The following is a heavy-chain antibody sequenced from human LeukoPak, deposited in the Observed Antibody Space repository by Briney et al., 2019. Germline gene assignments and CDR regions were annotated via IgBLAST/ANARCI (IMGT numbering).Heavy chain of an antibody. V-gene: IGHV3-30*18. CDR2: ISHDGSNK. D-gene: IGHD5-18*01. CDR1: GFTFSDYG. Sequence: GRSLRLSCAASGFTFSDYGMHWVRQAPGKGLEWVAVISHDGSNKYYADSVKGRFTISRDNSKNTLYLQMNSPRVEDTAVYYYAKDLSWGSWLLFYWGQGTLVTVSS. J-gene: IGHJ4*02. CDR3: AKDLSWGSWLLFY.